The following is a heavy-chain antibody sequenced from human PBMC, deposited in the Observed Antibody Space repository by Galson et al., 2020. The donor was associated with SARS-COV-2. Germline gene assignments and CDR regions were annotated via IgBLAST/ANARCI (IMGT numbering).Heavy chain of an antibody. J-gene: IGHJ4*02. CDR1: GFTFSDYY. V-gene: IGHV3-11*01. CDR2: ISSSGSTI. CDR3: ARDRGLRYFDWLVRGYYFDY. D-gene: IGHD3-9*01. Sequence: NSGGSMRLSCAASGFTFSDYYMSWIRQAPGKGLEWVSYISSSGSTIYYADSVKGRFTISRDNAKNSLYLQMNSLRAEDTAVYYCARDRGLRYFDWLVRGYYFDYWGQGTLVTVSS.